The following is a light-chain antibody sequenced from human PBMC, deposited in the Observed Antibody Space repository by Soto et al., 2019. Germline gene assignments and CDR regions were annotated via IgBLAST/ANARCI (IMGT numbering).Light chain of an antibody. CDR1: RGIERS. V-gene: IGKV1-27*01. CDR3: QKYNKAPWT. CDR2: AAY. Sequence: DIEMTQSPSSLSASVGDRVTITCRASRGIERSVAWYQQKPGKHHQILIHAAYTLQPGVTSRFSGSGSGKDFILTINNLQPEDVATYYCQKYNKAPWTFGQGTKV. J-gene: IGKJ1*01.